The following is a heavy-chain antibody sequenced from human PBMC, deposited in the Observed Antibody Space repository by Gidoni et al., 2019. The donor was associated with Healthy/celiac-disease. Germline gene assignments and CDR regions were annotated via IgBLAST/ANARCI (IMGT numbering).Heavy chain of an antibody. Sequence: QVQLVESGGGVVQPGRSLRLSCAASGFTFSSYGMHWVRQAPGKGLEWVAVISYDGSNKYYADSVKGRFTISRDNSKNTLYLQMNSLRAEDTAVYYCAKVPPETYDSSGLALDYWGQGTLVTVSS. CDR1: GFTFSSYG. V-gene: IGHV3-30*18. J-gene: IGHJ4*02. CDR2: ISYDGSNK. CDR3: AKVPPETYDSSGLALDY. D-gene: IGHD3-22*01.